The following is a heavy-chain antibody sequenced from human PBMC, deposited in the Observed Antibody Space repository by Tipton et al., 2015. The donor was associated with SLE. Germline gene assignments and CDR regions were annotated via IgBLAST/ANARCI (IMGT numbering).Heavy chain of an antibody. Sequence: TLSLTCTVSGGSISGSSYYWAWIRQPPGKGLEWIGHIFHIGSAYYNPSLKSRVTISIDTSTNQFSLKVKSVTAADTAVYYCARLADGNRNWFDPWSQGTLVTVSS. V-gene: IGHV4-39*07. J-gene: IGHJ5*02. CDR3: ARLADGNRNWFDP. CDR2: IFHIGSA. CDR1: GGSISGSSYY. D-gene: IGHD6-13*01.